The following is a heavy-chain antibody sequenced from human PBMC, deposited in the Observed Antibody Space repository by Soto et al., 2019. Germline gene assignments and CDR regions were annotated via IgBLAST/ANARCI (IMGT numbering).Heavy chain of an antibody. J-gene: IGHJ6*02. CDR2: IWYDGSNK. Sequence: QVQLVESGGGVVQPGRSLRLSCAASGFTFSSYGMHWVRQAPGKGLEWVAVIWYDGSNKYYADSVKGRFTISRDNSKNTLYLQMNSLRAEDTAVYYCARDLKVRGVRVYYYYYGMDVWGQGTTVTVSS. D-gene: IGHD3-10*01. V-gene: IGHV3-33*01. CDR3: ARDLKVRGVRVYYYYYGMDV. CDR1: GFTFSSYG.